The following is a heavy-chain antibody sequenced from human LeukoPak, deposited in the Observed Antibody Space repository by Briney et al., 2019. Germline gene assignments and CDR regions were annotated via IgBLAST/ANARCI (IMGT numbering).Heavy chain of an antibody. CDR2: IYYSGST. D-gene: IGHD3-3*02. V-gene: IGHV4-31*03. CDR1: GGSISSGGYY. CDR3: ARVGGHFDWFRS. J-gene: IGHJ5*01. Sequence: PSQTLSLTCTVSGGSISSGGYYWHWIRQHPGKGLEWIGYIYYSGSTLYNPSLQSRVTISVETSKNQFSLKLSSVTAADTAVYYCARVGGHFDWFRSWGQGTLVTVDS.